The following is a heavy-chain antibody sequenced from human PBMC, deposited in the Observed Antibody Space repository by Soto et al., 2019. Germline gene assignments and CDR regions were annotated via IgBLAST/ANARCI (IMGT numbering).Heavy chain of an antibody. CDR3: ARGAPAAVAGLDY. Sequence: QVQLVESGGGVVQPGRSLRLSCAASGFTFSSYVMHWVRQAPGKGLEWVAVISYDGSNKYYADSVKGRFTISRDNSKNTLYLQMNSLRAEDTAVYYCARGAPAAVAGLDYWGQGTLVTVSS. J-gene: IGHJ4*02. D-gene: IGHD6-19*01. V-gene: IGHV3-30-3*01. CDR1: GFTFSSYV. CDR2: ISYDGSNK.